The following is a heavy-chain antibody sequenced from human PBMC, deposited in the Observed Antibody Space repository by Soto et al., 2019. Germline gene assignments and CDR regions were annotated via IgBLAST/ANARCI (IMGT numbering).Heavy chain of an antibody. CDR2: IYYSAST. J-gene: IGHJ4*02. CDR3: ARPPSLYYGGNYHCFDS. D-gene: IGHD4-17*01. Sequence: SETLSLTCTVSGGSISSGGYYWSWIRQHPGKGLEWIGYIYYSASTYYNPSLRGRVTISVDNSKNTLYLQMNSLRPEDTAVYYCARPPSLYYGGNYHCFDSWGQGTLVTVSS. V-gene: IGHV4-31*03. CDR1: GGSISSGGYY.